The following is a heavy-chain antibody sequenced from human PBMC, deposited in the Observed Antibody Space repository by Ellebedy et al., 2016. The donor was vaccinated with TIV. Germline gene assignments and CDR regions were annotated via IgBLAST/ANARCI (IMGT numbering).Heavy chain of an antibody. J-gene: IGHJ4*02. D-gene: IGHD6-13*01. CDR1: GGTFSSYA. V-gene: IGHV1-69*13. CDR2: IIPIFGTA. Sequence: ASVKVSCKASGGTFSSYAISWVRQAPGQGLEWMGGIIPIFGTANYAQKFQGRVTITADESTSTAYMELSSLRSEDTAVYYCARVGFFSSSWQYYFDYWGQGSLVTVSS. CDR3: ARVGFFSSSWQYYFDY.